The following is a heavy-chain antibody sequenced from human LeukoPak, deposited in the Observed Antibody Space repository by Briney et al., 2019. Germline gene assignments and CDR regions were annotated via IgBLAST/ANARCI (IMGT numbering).Heavy chain of an antibody. D-gene: IGHD5-12*01. CDR2: ISGSGGST. Sequence: GGSLRLSCAASGFTFSSYGMHWVRQAPGKGLEWVSAISGSGGSTYYADSVKGRFTISRDNSKNTLYLQMNSLRAEDTAVYYCARGPSGYHNTGGQGTLVTVSS. J-gene: IGHJ4*02. CDR3: ARGPSGYHNT. CDR1: GFTFSSYG. V-gene: IGHV3-23*01.